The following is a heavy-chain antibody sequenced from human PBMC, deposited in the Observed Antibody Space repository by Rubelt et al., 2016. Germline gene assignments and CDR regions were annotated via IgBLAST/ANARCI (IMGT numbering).Heavy chain of an antibody. J-gene: IGHJ4*02. CDR1: GYTFTSYG. V-gene: IGHV1-18*01. CDR2: FRAYDVNT. D-gene: IGHD6-13*01. Sequence: QVQLVQSGAEVKKPGASVKVSCKASGYTFTSYGISWVRQAPGQGLEWMGWFRAYDVNTDYAQKLQGRVGMTTDTSTGTAYMELRGLRSDDTALYYCARDRPYRAALNYFDYGGQGTLVTVSS. CDR3: ARDRPYRAALNYFDY.